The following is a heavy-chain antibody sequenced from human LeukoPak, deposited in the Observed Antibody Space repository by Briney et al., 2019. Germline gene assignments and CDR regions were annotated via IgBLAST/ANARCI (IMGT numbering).Heavy chain of an antibody. Sequence: GGSLRLSCAASGFTFSNYAMSWVSQAPGKGLEWVSAISGSDGSTWYADSVKGRFTISRDNSKNTLYLQMNSLRAEDTAVYYCAKGFGPAVTPGWGQGTLVTVSS. CDR1: GFTFSNYA. J-gene: IGHJ4*02. CDR2: ISGSDGST. D-gene: IGHD4-17*01. CDR3: AKGFGPAVTPG. V-gene: IGHV3-23*01.